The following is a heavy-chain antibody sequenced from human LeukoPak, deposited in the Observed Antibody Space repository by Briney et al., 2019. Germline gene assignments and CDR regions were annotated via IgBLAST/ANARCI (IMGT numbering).Heavy chain of an antibody. V-gene: IGHV1-8*01. D-gene: IGHD5-12*01. Sequence: ASVTVSCKASGYTFTSYDINWVRQATGQGLEWMGWMNPNSGNTGYAQKFQGRVTMTRNTSISTAYMELSSLRSEDTAVYYCARDKYTGYETFDYWGQGTPVTVS. CDR3: ARDKYTGYETFDY. J-gene: IGHJ4*02. CDR1: GYTFTSYD. CDR2: MNPNSGNT.